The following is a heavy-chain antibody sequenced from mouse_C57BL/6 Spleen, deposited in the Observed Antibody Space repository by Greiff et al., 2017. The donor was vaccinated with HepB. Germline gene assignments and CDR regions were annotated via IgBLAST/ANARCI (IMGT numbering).Heavy chain of an antibody. Sequence: EVKLVESGGGLVKPGGSLKLSCAASGFTFSDYGMHWVRQAPEKGLEWVAYISSCSSTIYYADTVKGRFTISRDNAKNTLFLQMTSLRSEDTAMYYCARPYYYGSSSAWFAYWGQGTLVTVSA. CDR2: ISSCSSTI. CDR3: ARPYYYGSSSAWFAY. CDR1: GFTFSDYG. D-gene: IGHD1-1*01. V-gene: IGHV5-17*01. J-gene: IGHJ3*01.